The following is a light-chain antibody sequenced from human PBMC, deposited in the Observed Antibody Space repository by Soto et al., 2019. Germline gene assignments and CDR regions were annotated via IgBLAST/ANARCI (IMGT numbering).Light chain of an antibody. V-gene: IGLV2-8*01. CDR1: SSDVGAYNY. J-gene: IGLJ1*01. CDR2: EVT. CDR3: TSHAGTDNFPYV. Sequence: QSVLTQPPSASGSPGQSVTISCTGTSSDVGAYNYVSWYQHHPGKAPKLIIYEVTKRPSGIPDRFSGSKSGNSASLTVSGLQAEDEGDYYCTSHAGTDNFPYVFGTGTKVTVL.